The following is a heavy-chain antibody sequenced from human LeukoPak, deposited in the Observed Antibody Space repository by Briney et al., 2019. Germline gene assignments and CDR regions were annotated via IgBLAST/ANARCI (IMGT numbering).Heavy chain of an antibody. Sequence: ASAKVSCKASGYTFTSYYMHWVRQAPGQGLEWMGIINPSGGSTSYAQKFQSRVTMTRDTSTSTVYMELSSLRSEDTAVYYCARDARYSYGYAPDDYWGQGTLVTVSS. D-gene: IGHD5-18*01. CDR2: INPSGGST. CDR3: ARDARYSYGYAPDDY. V-gene: IGHV1-46*01. J-gene: IGHJ4*02. CDR1: GYTFTSYY.